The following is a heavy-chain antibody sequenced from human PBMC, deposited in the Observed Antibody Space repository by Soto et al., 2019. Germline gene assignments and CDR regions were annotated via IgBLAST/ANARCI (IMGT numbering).Heavy chain of an antibody. CDR1: GFTFSNSW. CDR2: IRHDGSEK. J-gene: IGHJ4*02. V-gene: IGHV3-7*04. CDR3: ARGSGSLDY. Sequence: EVQLVESGGGLVQPGGSLRLSCAASGFTFSNSWMNWVRQAPGKGLEWVANIRHDGSEKYYVVSVKGRFAISRDNAKNSLYLEINSLRAEDTAVFYCARGSGSLDYWGQGTLVTVSS. D-gene: IGHD1-26*01.